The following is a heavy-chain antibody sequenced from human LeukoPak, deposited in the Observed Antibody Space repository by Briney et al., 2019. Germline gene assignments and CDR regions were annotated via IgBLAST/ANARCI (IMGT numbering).Heavy chain of an antibody. V-gene: IGHV3-23*01. CDR3: AKHRGITIFGVVNYYYYGMDV. CDR2: ISGSGGST. J-gene: IGHJ6*02. CDR1: GFTFSSYA. D-gene: IGHD3-3*01. Sequence: GGSLRLSCAASGFTFSSYAMSWVRQAPGKGLEWVSAISGSGGSTYYADSVKGRFTISRDNSKNTLYLQMNSLRAEDTAVYYCAKHRGITIFGVVNYYYYGMDVWGQGTTVTVSS.